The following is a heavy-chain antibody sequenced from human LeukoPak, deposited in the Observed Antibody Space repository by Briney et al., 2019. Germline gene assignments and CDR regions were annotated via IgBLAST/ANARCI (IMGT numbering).Heavy chain of an antibody. Sequence: SETLSLTCSVSGDSISSNEWWSWVRQPPGKGLEWIGEVFHSGSTNFNPSLKSRVTISVDTSKNQFSLKLSSVTAADTAVYYCARGVVLWGQGTLVTVSS. CDR2: VFHSGST. J-gene: IGHJ4*02. D-gene: IGHD3-10*01. CDR1: GDSISSNEW. V-gene: IGHV4-4*02. CDR3: ARGVVL.